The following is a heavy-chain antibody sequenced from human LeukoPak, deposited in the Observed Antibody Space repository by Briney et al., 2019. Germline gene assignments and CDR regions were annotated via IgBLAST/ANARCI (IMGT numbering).Heavy chain of an antibody. J-gene: IGHJ6*03. V-gene: IGHV4-59*01. CDR3: ARGRSSMVRGYYYYYMDV. CDR1: GGPISSYQ. CDR2: IYYSGST. Sequence: PSETLSLTCTVSGGPISSYQWSWIRQPPGKGLEWIGNIYYSGSTNYNPSLKSRVTISVDTSKNQFSLKLSSVTAADTAVYYCARGRSSMVRGYYYYYMDVWGKGTTVTISS. D-gene: IGHD3-10*01.